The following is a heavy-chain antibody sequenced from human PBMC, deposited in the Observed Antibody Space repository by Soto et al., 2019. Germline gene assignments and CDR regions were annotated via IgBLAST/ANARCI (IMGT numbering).Heavy chain of an antibody. D-gene: IGHD6-13*01. CDR1: GFTFSSYS. J-gene: IGHJ5*01. CDR3: ASASSSWNGGSRLDS. V-gene: IGHV3-48*01. CDR2: ISSSSSTI. Sequence: EVQLVESGGGLVQPGGSLRLSCAASGFTFSSYSMNWVRQAPGKGLEWVSYISSSSSTIYYADSVKGRFTISRHKAKNQLSLQMNSLRAEDTALYYCASASSSWNGGSRLDSWCQGTLVSVSS.